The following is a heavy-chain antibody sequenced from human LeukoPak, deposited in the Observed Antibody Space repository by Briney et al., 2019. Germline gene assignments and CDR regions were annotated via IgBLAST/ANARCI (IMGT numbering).Heavy chain of an antibody. CDR1: GFTFSSYA. CDR3: ARDLAGGIAVDYFDY. Sequence: PGGSLRLSCAASGFTFSSYAMHWVRQAPGKGLEWVAVISYDGSNKYYADSVKSRFTIFRDNSKNTLYLQMNSLRAEDTAVYYCARDLAGGIAVDYFDYWGQGTLVTVSS. J-gene: IGHJ4*02. D-gene: IGHD6-19*01. V-gene: IGHV3-30-3*01. CDR2: ISYDGSNK.